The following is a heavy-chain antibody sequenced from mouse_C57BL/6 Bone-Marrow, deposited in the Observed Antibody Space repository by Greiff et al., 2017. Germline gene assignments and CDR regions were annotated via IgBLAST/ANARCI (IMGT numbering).Heavy chain of an antibody. CDR1: GYTFSSSW. J-gene: IGHJ3*01. V-gene: IGHV1-82*01. CDR3: SRWPWYFPAY. CDR2: IYTGDGAS. D-gene: IGHD2-1*01. Sequence: QVQLQQSGPELVKPGASVKISCKASGYTFSSSWMNWVKQRHGKGLEWIGRIYTGDGASNYNGKFKGKATLTADKASSTAYMQLSSLTSVDSAVYFCSRWPWYFPAYWGQGTLVTVSA.